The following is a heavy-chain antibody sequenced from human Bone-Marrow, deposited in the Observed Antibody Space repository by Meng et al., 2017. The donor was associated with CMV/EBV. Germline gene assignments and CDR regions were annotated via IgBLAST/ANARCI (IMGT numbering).Heavy chain of an antibody. CDR2: IIPIFGTA. Sequence: QVQVLQCWAEVKKPGSSVKVSCKASGGTFSSYAISWVRQAPGQGLEWMGGIIPIFGTANYAQKFQGRVTITADESTSTAYMELSSLRSEDTAVYYCARSQYSSSWYPFTHWGQGTLVTVSS. V-gene: IGHV1-69*12. D-gene: IGHD6-13*01. CDR1: GGTFSSYA. J-gene: IGHJ4*02. CDR3: ARSQYSSSWYPFTH.